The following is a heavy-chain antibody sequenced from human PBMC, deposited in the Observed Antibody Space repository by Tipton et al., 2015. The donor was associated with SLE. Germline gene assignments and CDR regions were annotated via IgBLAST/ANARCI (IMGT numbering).Heavy chain of an antibody. V-gene: IGHV1-46*01. CDR1: GYTFTSYY. CDR3: ASDTWETGDFQH. CDR2: INPSGGST. Sequence: QSGAEVKKPGASVKVSCKASGYTFTSYYMHWVRQXXGXGLXWXGIINPSGGSTSYAQKFQGRVTMTRDTSTSTVYMELSSLRSEDTAVYYCASDTWETGDFQHWGQXPLVTVSS. J-gene: IGHJ1*01. D-gene: IGHD7-27*01.